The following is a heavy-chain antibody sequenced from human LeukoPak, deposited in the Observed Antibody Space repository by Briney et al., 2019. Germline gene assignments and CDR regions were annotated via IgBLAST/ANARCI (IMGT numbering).Heavy chain of an antibody. J-gene: IGHJ5*02. CDR1: GCTFTNYE. CDR3: ARDIAGATLRGWFDP. V-gene: IGHV1-8*03. Sequence: ASVKVSCQASGCTFTNYEINWVRQAAGQGLEWMGWMNPNSGNAAHTQKLQGRVTITRNTSITTAYMDLSSLTSEDTAVYYCARDIAGATLRGWFDPWGQGTLVTVSS. D-gene: IGHD1-1*01. CDR2: MNPNSGNA.